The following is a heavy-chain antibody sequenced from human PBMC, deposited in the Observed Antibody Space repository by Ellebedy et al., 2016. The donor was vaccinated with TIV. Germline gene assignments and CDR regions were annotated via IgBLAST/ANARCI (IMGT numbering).Heavy chain of an antibody. Sequence: AASVKVSCKASGYTFTSYAMHWARQAPGQRLEWMGWINAGNGNTKYSQKFQGRVTITRDTSASTAYMELSSLRSEDTAVYYCARDRVGATAWGYWGQGTLVTVSS. CDR3: ARDRVGATAWGY. J-gene: IGHJ4*02. V-gene: IGHV1-3*01. D-gene: IGHD1-26*01. CDR2: INAGNGNT. CDR1: GYTFTSYA.